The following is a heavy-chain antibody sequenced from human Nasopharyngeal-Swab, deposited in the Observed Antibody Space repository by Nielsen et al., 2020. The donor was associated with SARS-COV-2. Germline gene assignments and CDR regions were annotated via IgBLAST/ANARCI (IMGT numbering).Heavy chain of an antibody. Sequence: SLKISCAASGFTFSIYAMSWVRQAPGKGLECVSAISGSGGSTYYADSVKGRFTISRDNSKNTLYLQMNSLRAEDTAVYYCAKVPGHKYDYYGMDVWGQGTTVTVSS. CDR2: ISGSGGST. J-gene: IGHJ6*02. CDR1: GFTFSIYA. V-gene: IGHV3-23*01. CDR3: AKVPGHKYDYYGMDV.